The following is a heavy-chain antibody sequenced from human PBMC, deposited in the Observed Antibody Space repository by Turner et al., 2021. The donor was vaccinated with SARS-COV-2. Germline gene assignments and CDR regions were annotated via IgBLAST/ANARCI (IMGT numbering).Heavy chain of an antibody. V-gene: IGHV4-4*07. CDR3: ARIGDQRRLGWFDR. CDR2: IHPSGSS. J-gene: IGHJ5*02. Sequence: QVQLQESGPGLVKSSETLSLTCTVSGGSIGDYFWTWIRQAAGKGLEYIGRIHPSGSSNYNSSLQSRLTLSLDTAKNQFSLTLRSVSAADTAVYFCARIGDQRRLGWFDRWGQGIRVTVSS. CDR1: GGSIGDYF. D-gene: IGHD2-21*01.